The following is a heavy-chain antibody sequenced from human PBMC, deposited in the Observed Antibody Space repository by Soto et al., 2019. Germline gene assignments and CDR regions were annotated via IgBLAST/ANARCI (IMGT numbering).Heavy chain of an antibody. V-gene: IGHV1-24*01. D-gene: IGHD3-9*01. CDR1: GGTFSSYA. CDR3: ATRVLRYFDWSYGLFDY. CDR2: FDPEDGET. Sequence: ASVKVSCKASGGTFSSYAISWVRQAPGKGLEWMGGFDPEDGETIYAQKFQGRVTMTEDTSTDTAYMELSSLRSEDTAVYYCATRVLRYFDWSYGLFDYWGQGTLVTVSS. J-gene: IGHJ4*02.